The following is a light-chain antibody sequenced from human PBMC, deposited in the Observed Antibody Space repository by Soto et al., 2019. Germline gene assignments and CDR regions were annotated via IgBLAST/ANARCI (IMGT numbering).Light chain of an antibody. CDR2: DVS. V-gene: IGLV2-14*03. CDR1: SSDVGGYNY. J-gene: IGLJ1*01. CDR3: SSYTTCNTPQKV. Sequence: QSALTQPASVSGSPGQSITISCTGTSSDVGGYNYVSWYQHHPGKAPKLMIFDVSNRPSGVSNRFSGSKSGNTASLTISGLQPEDEADYYCSSYTTCNTPQKVXRTGTKV.